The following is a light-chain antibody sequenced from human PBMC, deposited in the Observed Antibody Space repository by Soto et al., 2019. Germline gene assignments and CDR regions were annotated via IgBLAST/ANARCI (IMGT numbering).Light chain of an antibody. Sequence: QSVLTQPASVSGSPGQAITISCTGTSSDVGSYNLVSWYQQHPGKAPKLMIYKGSKRPSGVSNRFSGSKSGNTASLTISGLQAEDEADYYCCSYAGRQVFGGGTKLTVL. CDR3: CSYAGRQV. CDR1: SSDVGSYNL. J-gene: IGLJ2*01. V-gene: IGLV2-23*01. CDR2: KGS.